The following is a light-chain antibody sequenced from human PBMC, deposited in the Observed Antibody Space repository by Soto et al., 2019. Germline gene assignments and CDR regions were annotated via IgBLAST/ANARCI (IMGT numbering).Light chain of an antibody. Sequence: QSVLTQPASVSGSPGQSITISCTGTSSDIVAYDFVSWYQQHPDKAPKLMIYEVSNRPSGVSNRFSGSKSVNTATLTISGLQAEDEADYYCSSYTSSSTRVFGTGTKVTV. V-gene: IGLV2-14*03. CDR1: SSDIVAYDF. CDR3: SSYTSSSTRV. J-gene: IGLJ1*01. CDR2: EVS.